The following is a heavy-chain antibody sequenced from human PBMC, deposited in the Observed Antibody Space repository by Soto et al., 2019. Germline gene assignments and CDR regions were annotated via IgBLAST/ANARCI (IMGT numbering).Heavy chain of an antibody. J-gene: IGHJ4*02. D-gene: IGHD6-13*01. Sequence: ASVKVSCKASGYTFTSYGISWVRQAPGQGLEWMGWISAYNGNTNYAQKLQGRVTMTTDTSTSTAYMELRSLRSDDTAVYYCARDLKGRTGSIAAAGTCEYWGQGTLVTVSS. CDR2: ISAYNGNT. CDR1: GYTFTSYG. CDR3: ARDLKGRTGSIAAAGTCEY. V-gene: IGHV1-18*01.